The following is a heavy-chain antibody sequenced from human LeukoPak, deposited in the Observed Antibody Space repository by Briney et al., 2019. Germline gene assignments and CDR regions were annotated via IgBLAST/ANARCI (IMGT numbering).Heavy chain of an antibody. CDR1: GGSISSHY. CDR3: ARLGYSSSF. D-gene: IGHD6-6*01. V-gene: IGHV4-59*11. CDR2: IYYSGST. Sequence: SETLSLTCTVSGGSISSHYWSWIRQPPGKGLEWIGYIYYSGSTNCNPSLKSRVTISVDTSKNQFSLKLSSVTAADTAVYYCARLGYSSSFWGQGTLVTVSS. J-gene: IGHJ4*02.